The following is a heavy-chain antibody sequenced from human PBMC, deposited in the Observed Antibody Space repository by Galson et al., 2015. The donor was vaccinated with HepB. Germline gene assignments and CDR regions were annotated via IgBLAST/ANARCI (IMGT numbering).Heavy chain of an antibody. Sequence: SVKVSCRVSGYTLTELSMHWVRQAPGRGLEWTGGFDPEDGETIYAQKFQGRVTMTEDTSTDTAYMELSSLRSEDTAVYYCATGATGFYCTGGVCYKESFDYWGQGTLVTVSS. D-gene: IGHD2-8*02. J-gene: IGHJ4*02. CDR1: GYTLTELS. CDR2: FDPEDGET. V-gene: IGHV1-24*01. CDR3: ATGATGFYCTGGVCYKESFDY.